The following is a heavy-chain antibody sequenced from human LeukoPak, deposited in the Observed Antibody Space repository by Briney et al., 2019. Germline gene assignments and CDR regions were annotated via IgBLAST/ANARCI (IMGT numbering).Heavy chain of an antibody. CDR1: GYTFTSYG. Sequence: GASVKVSCKASGYTFTSYGISWVRQAPGQGLEWMGWISGYNGNTNYVQKFRGRITMTTDTSTSTAYLHLRSLSSDDTALYYCARDLSLGRHDDGEPFDSWGQGTLVTVSS. CDR3: ARDLSLGRHDDGEPFDS. J-gene: IGHJ4*02. D-gene: IGHD4-17*01. V-gene: IGHV1-18*01. CDR2: ISGYNGNT.